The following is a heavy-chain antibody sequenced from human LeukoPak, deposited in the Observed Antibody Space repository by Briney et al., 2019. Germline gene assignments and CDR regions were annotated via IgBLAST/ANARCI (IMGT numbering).Heavy chain of an antibody. Sequence: GGSLRLSCAASGFTFSSYGMHWVRQAPGKGLEWVAVISYDGSNKYYADSVKGRFTISRDNSKNTLYLQMNSLRAEDTAVYYCALRSGSYPIDYWGQEPWSPSPQ. CDR2: ISYDGSNK. J-gene: IGHJ4*01. D-gene: IGHD1-26*01. V-gene: IGHV3-30*03. CDR1: GFTFSSYG. CDR3: ALRSGSYPIDY.